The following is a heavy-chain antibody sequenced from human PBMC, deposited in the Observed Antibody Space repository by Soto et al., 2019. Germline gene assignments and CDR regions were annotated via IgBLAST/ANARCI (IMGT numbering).Heavy chain of an antibody. Sequence: EVQLVESGGGLVQPGGSLRLSCAASGFTFSTYWMTWVRQAPGKGLEWVANIKQDSSEKYYVDSAKGRLTISRDNAKRSLYMHMNGLMAEDTAVYYCVQHAAGRDFWGRGALVTVSS. CDR2: IKQDSSEK. CDR1: GFTFSTYW. D-gene: IGHD1-1*01. J-gene: IGHJ4*02. V-gene: IGHV3-7*01. CDR3: VQHAAGRDF.